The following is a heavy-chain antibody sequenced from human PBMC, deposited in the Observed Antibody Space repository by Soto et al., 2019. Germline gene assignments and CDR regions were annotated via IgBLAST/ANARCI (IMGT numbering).Heavy chain of an antibody. CDR2: ISYDGSNK. V-gene: IGHV3-30*18. J-gene: IGHJ3*02. Sequence: GGSLRLSCAASGFTFSSSGMHWVRQAPGKGLEWVAVISYDGSNKYYADSVKGRFTISRDNSKNTLYLQMNSLRAEDTAVYYCAKEITMIVVVIGNAFDIWGQGTMVTVSS. CDR3: AKEITMIVVVIGNAFDI. CDR1: GFTFSSSG. D-gene: IGHD3-22*01.